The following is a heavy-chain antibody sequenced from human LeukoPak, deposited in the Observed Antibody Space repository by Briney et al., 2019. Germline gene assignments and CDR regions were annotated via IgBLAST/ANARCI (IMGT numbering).Heavy chain of an antibody. Sequence: SETLSLTCTVSGGSISSSSYYWAWIRQPPGKGLEWIGSIYYGGSTYYNPSLKSRVTISADTSKNQFSLKLSSVTAADTAVYLCARRVIVATIDYWGLGTLVTVSS. CDR2: IYYGGST. V-gene: IGHV4-39*01. J-gene: IGHJ4*02. CDR3: ARRVIVATIDY. D-gene: IGHD5-12*01. CDR1: GGSISSSSYY.